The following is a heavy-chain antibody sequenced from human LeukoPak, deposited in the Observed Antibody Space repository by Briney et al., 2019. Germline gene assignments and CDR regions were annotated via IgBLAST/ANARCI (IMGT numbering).Heavy chain of an antibody. CDR3: ARVGGSYYWFDP. CDR1: GGSISSYY. Sequence: SDTLSLTCTVSGGSISSYYWSWIRQPAGKGLEWIGLFYTSGSTNYNPSLKSRVTISVDTSKNQFSLKLSSVTAADTAVYYCARVGGSYYWFDPWGQGTLVTVSS. CDR2: FYTSGST. J-gene: IGHJ5*02. D-gene: IGHD1-26*01. V-gene: IGHV4-4*07.